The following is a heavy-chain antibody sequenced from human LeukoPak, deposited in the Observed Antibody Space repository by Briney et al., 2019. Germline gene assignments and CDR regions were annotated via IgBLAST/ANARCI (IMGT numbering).Heavy chain of an antibody. CDR1: GFTFSSYA. V-gene: IGHV3-23*01. J-gene: IGHJ4*02. CDR3: AKGLGGRPSYFDY. Sequence: GGSLRLSCAASGFTFSSYAMSWVRQAPGKGLEWVSAISGSGGSTYYADSVKGRFTISRDNPKNTLYLQMNSLRAEDTAVYYCAKGLGGRPSYFDYWGQGTLVTVSS. CDR2: ISGSGGST. D-gene: IGHD3-10*01.